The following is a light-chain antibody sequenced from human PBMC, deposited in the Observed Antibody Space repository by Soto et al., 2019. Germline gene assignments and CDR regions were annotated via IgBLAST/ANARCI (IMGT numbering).Light chain of an antibody. J-gene: IGKJ1*01. CDR3: QQYGRSPRT. V-gene: IGKV3-20*01. CDR2: GAS. Sequence: EIVLTQSPGTLSLSPGERATLSCRASQSVDSTYLAWYKQKPGQAPRLLIYGASSRATGIPDRFSGSGSGTDFTLTISRLEPEDFAVYYCQQYGRSPRTFGQGTRVEI. CDR1: QSVDSTY.